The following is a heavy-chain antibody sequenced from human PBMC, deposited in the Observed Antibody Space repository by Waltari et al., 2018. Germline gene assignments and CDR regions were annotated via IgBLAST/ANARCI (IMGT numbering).Heavy chain of an antibody. CDR1: GYSISGGDF. Sequence: QLHLQESGPGLLKPSETLSLTCAVSGYSISGGDFWGWIRQPPGPGLEWIGSIYPGGDTYFNPSLKSRVTISVDKSKNQYSLNRRSMTAADTAVYYCARRGRLSSYFFDYWGQGTLVTVSS. CDR2: IYPGGDT. J-gene: IGHJ4*02. D-gene: IGHD2-15*01. V-gene: IGHV4-38-2*01. CDR3: ARRGRLSSYFFDY.